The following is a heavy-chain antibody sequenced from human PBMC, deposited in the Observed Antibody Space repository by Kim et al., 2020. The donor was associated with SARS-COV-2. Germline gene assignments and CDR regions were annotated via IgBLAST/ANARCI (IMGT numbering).Heavy chain of an antibody. J-gene: IGHJ4*02. CDR3: ARDWDYYDSSGYYLH. CDR1: GFTFSSYS. CDR2: ISSSSSYI. V-gene: IGHV3-21*01. D-gene: IGHD3-22*01. Sequence: GGSLRLSCAASGFTFSSYSMNWVRQAPGKGLEWVSSISSSSSYIYYADSVKGRFTISRDNAKNSLYLQMNSLRAEDTAVYYCARDWDYYDSSGYYLHWGQGTLVTVSS.